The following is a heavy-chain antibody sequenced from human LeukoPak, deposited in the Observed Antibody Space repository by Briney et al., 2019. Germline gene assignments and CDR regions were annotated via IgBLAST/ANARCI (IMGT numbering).Heavy chain of an antibody. V-gene: IGHV3-30-3*01. J-gene: IGHJ4*02. CDR2: ISYDGSNK. CDR1: GFTFSSYA. CDR3: AKGRGLVVVTAMDY. D-gene: IGHD2-21*02. Sequence: GGSLRLSCAASGFTFSSYAMHWVRQAPGKGLEWVAVISYDGSNKYYADSVKGRFTISRDNSKNTLYLQMNSLRAEDMAVYYCAKGRGLVVVTAMDYWGQGALVTVSS.